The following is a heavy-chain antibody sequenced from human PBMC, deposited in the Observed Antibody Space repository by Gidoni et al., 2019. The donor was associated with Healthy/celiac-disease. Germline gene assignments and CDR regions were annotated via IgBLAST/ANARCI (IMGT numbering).Heavy chain of an antibody. CDR1: GGSISSGDYY. CDR2: IYYSGST. J-gene: IGHJ5*02. V-gene: IGHV4-30-4*01. CDR3: ARDRRRGYDILTGYKRGDWFDP. Sequence: QVQLQESGPGLVKPSQTLSLTCTVSGGSISSGDYYWSWIRQPPGKGLEWIGYIYYSGSTYYNPSLKSRVTISVDTSKNQFSLKLSSVTAADTAVYYCARDRRRGYDILTGYKRGDWFDPWGQGTLVTVSS. D-gene: IGHD3-9*01.